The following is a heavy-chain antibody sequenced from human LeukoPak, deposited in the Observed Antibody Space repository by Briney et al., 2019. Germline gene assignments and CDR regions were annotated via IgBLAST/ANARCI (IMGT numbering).Heavy chain of an antibody. J-gene: IGHJ5*02. CDR2: ISGSGGST. V-gene: IGHV3-23*01. CDR1: GFTFSSYA. CDR3: AKQPRYHVSDGKYNWFDP. Sequence: SGGSLRLSCAASGFTFSSYAMSWVRQAPGKGLEWVSAISGSGGSTYYADSVKGRFTISRDNSKNTLYLQMNSLRAEDTAVYYCAKQPRYHVSDGKYNWFDPWGQGTLVTVSS. D-gene: IGHD2-15*01.